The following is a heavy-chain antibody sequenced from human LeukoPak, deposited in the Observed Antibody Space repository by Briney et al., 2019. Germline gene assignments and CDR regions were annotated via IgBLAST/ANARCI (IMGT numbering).Heavy chain of an antibody. Sequence: GGSLRLSCAASGFTFSSYGMHWVRQAPGKGLERVAVIWYDGSNKYYADSVKGRFTISRDNSKNTLYLQMNSLRAEDTAVYYCARVGSELSRWWPPNPYYYYGMDVWGQGTTVTVSS. CDR3: ARVGSELSRWWPPNPYYYYGMDV. V-gene: IGHV3-33*01. J-gene: IGHJ6*02. CDR1: GFTFSSYG. CDR2: IWYDGSNK. D-gene: IGHD2-15*01.